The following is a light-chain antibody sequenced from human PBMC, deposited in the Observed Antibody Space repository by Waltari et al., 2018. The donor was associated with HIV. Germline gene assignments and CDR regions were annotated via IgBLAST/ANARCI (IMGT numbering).Light chain of an antibody. CDR2: EVT. J-gene: IGLJ2*01. CDR3: SSYAGGNNLV. V-gene: IGLV2-8*01. CDR1: SSDVGGYNF. Sequence: QSALTQPPSASGSPGQSVTISCTGTSSDVGGYNFVSWYHQHPGKAPKLMIFEVTKRPAGVPARFSGSKTGNTASLTVSGLQADDEADYYCSSYAGGNNLVFGGGTKLTVL.